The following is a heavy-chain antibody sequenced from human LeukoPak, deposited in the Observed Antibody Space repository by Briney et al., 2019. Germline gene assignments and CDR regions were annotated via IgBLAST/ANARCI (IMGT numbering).Heavy chain of an antibody. J-gene: IGHJ4*02. V-gene: IGHV4-59*01. CDR1: GGSISSYY. CDR2: IYYSGTT. CDR3: ARGVYIAAAQYAY. D-gene: IGHD6-13*01. Sequence: PSETLSLTCTVSGGSISSYYWSWIRQPPGKGLEWVGYIYYSGTTKYNPPLKSRVSISVDTSKNQFSLKLSSVTAADTAVYYCARGVYIAAAQYAYWGQGTLVTVSS.